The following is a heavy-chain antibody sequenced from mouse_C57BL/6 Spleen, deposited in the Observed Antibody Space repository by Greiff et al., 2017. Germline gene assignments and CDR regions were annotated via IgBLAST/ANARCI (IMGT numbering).Heavy chain of an antibody. CDR1: GFTFSSYA. CDR2: ISSGGDYL. Sequence: DVMLVESGEGLVQPGGSLKLSCAASGFTFSSYAMSWVRQTPEKRLEWVAYISSGGDYLYYADTVKGRFTISRDNARNTLYLQMNSLKSEDTAMYYCTRDTATVLDYWGQGTTLTVSS. V-gene: IGHV5-9-1*02. J-gene: IGHJ2*01. CDR3: TRDTATVLDY. D-gene: IGHD1-1*01.